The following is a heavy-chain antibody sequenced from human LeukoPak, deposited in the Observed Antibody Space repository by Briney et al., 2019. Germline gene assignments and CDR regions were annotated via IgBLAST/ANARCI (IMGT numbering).Heavy chain of an antibody. Sequence: GRSLRLSCAASGFTFSSYGMHWVRQAPGKGLEWVSVIYSGGSTYYADSVKGRFTISRDNSKNTLYLQMNSLRAEDTAVYYCARLAGPLINWYFDLWGRGTLVTVSS. V-gene: IGHV3-66*02. D-gene: IGHD2-15*01. J-gene: IGHJ2*01. CDR1: GFTFSSYG. CDR3: ARLAGPLINWYFDL. CDR2: IYSGGST.